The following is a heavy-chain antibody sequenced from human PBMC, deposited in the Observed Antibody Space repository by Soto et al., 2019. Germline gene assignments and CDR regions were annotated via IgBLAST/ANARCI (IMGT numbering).Heavy chain of an antibody. V-gene: IGHV1-46*01. Sequence: ASVKVSCKASGYTFTSYYMHWVRQAPGQGLEWMGIINPSGGSTSYAQKFQGRVTMTRDTSTSTVYMELSSLRSEDTAVYYCARVGQTYYYDSSLGWFVPWGQGTLVTSPQ. CDR3: ARVGQTYYYDSSLGWFVP. CDR1: GYTFTSYY. J-gene: IGHJ5*02. D-gene: IGHD3-22*01. CDR2: INPSGGST.